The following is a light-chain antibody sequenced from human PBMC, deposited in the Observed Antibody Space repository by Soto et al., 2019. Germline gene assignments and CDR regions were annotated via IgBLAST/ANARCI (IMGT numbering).Light chain of an antibody. CDR3: AAWDGSLNVYV. J-gene: IGLJ1*01. Sequence: QSVLTQPPSASGTPGQRVTISCSGSSSSIGSNSVNWYQQLPRTAPKVLIYTNNQRPSGAPDRFSGSKSGTSASLAISGLQAEDEADYYCAAWDGSLNVYVFGTGTKVTVL. V-gene: IGLV1-44*01. CDR1: SSSIGSNS. CDR2: TNN.